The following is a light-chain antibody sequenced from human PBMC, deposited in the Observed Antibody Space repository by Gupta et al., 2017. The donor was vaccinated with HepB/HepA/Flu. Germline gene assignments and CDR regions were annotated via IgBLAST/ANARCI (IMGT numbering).Light chain of an antibody. CDR2: EVS. Sequence: QSALTQPASVSGSSGQSITISCTGTSSDVGSYNLVSWYQQHPGKAPKLMIYEVSKRPSGVSNRFSGSKSGNTASLTISGLRAEDEADYYCCSYAGSSTVVFGGGTKLTVL. V-gene: IGLV2-23*02. CDR1: SSDVGSYNL. CDR3: CSYAGSSTVV. J-gene: IGLJ2*01.